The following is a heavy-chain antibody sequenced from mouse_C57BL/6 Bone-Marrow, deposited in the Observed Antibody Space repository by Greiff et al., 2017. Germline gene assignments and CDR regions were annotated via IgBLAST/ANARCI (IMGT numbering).Heavy chain of an antibody. CDR3: ASLDYYRAMDY. V-gene: IGHV5-6*01. CDR2: ISSGGSYT. J-gene: IGHJ4*01. CDR1: GFTFSSYG. Sequence: EVMLVESGGDLVKPGGSLKLSCAASGFTFSSYGMSWVRQTPDQRLEWVATISSGGSYTYYPDSVKGRFTISRDNAKNTLYLQMSSLKSEDTAMYYCASLDYYRAMDYWGQGTSVTVSS. D-gene: IGHD1-1*01.